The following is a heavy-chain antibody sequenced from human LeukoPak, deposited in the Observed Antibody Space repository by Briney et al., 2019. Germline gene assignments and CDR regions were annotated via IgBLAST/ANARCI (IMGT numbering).Heavy chain of an antibody. D-gene: IGHD5-24*01. V-gene: IGHV3-33*01. J-gene: IGHJ4*02. CDR3: ARDGEMATSIDY. CDR1: GFTFSSYG. Sequence: GGSLRLSCAASGFTFSSYGIHWVRQAPGKGLEWVAVIWYDGSNKYYADSVKGRFTISRDNSKNTLYLQMNSLRAEDTAVYYCARDGEMATSIDYWGQGTLVTVSS. CDR2: IWYDGSNK.